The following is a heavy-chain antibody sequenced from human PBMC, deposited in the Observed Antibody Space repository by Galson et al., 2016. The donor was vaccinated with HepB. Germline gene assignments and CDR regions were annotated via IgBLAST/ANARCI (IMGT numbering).Heavy chain of an antibody. CDR1: GFTFSNYG. CDR2: IWSNGRNQ. Sequence: SLRLSCAASGFTFSNYGMHWVRQAPGKGLEWVAGIWSNGRNQFYADSVKGRFTISRDYSKNTLYLQMNSLRADDTAVYYCARDSNGHSFGTWFDPWGQGTLVTVSS. J-gene: IGHJ5*02. V-gene: IGHV3-33*01. D-gene: IGHD2-8*01. CDR3: ARDSNGHSFGTWFDP.